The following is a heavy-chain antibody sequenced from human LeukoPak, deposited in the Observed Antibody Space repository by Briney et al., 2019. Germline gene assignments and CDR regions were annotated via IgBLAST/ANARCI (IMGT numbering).Heavy chain of an antibody. CDR3: ARINQQHLVDY. J-gene: IGHJ4*02. V-gene: IGHV3-48*03. Sequence: QPGGSLRLSCAASGFTFSTYEMNWVRQAPGKGLEWVSYIDSSGGTIFYADSVKGRFTISRDNSKNTLYLQMNSLRAEDTALYYCARINQQHLVDYWGQGTLVTVSS. D-gene: IGHD5-18*01. CDR2: IDSSGGTI. CDR1: GFTFSTYE.